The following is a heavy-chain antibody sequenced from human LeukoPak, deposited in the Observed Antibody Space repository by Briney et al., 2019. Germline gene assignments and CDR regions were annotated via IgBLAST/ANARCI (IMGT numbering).Heavy chain of an antibody. D-gene: IGHD5-12*01. CDR3: ARGYSGYETLYYYYGMDV. Sequence: SETLSLTCTLSGGSLSNYYWSWVRQPPGKGLEWIGYIFYSGSTNYNPSLKSRVTMSVDTSKNQFSLKLNSVTAADTAVYYCARGYSGYETLYYYYGMDVWGQGTTVTVSS. CDR1: GGSLSNYY. CDR2: IFYSGST. J-gene: IGHJ6*02. V-gene: IGHV4-59*01.